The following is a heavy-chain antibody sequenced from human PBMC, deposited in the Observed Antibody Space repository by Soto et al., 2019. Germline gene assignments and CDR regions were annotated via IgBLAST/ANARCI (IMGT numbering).Heavy chain of an antibody. CDR1: GYTFTGYY. CDR3: ARDHYTIFGYYYGMDV. J-gene: IGHJ6*02. V-gene: IGHV1-2*04. CDR2: INPNSGGT. Sequence: RASVKVSCKASGYTFTGYYMHWVRQAPGQGLEWMGWINPNSGGTNYAQKFQGWVTMTRDTSISTAYMELSRLRSDDTAVYYCARDHYTIFGYYYGMDVWGQGTTVTVSS. D-gene: IGHD3-3*01.